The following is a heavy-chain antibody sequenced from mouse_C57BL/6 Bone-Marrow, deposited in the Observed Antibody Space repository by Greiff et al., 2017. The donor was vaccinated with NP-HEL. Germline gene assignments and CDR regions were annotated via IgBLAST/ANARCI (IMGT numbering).Heavy chain of an antibody. CDR1: GYTFTSYW. CDR2: IHPNSGST. J-gene: IGHJ4*01. V-gene: IGHV1-64*01. D-gene: IGHD2-2*01. CDR3: ARYGYTFYAMDY. Sequence: QVQLKESGAELVKPGASVKLSCKASGYTFTSYWMHWVKQRPGQGLEWIGMIHPNSGSTNYNEKFKSKATLTVDKSSSTAYMQLSSLTSEDSAVYYCARYGYTFYAMDYWGQGTSVTVSS.